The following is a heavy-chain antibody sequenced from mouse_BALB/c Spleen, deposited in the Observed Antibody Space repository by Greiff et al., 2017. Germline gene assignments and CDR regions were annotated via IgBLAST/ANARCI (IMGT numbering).Heavy chain of an antibody. Sequence: VQLHQSGAELARPGASVKMSCKASGYTFTSYTMHWVKQRPGQGLEWIGYINPSSGYTNYNQKFKDKATLTADKSSSTAYMQLSSLTSEDTAVYYCARGTDGYYGFAYWGQGTLVTVSA. CDR3: ARGTDGYYGFAY. D-gene: IGHD2-3*01. V-gene: IGHV1-4*01. J-gene: IGHJ3*01. CDR2: INPSSGYT. CDR1: GYTFTSYT.